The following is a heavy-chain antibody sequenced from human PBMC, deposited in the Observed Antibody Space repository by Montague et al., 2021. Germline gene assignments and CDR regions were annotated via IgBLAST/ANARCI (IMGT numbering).Heavy chain of an antibody. D-gene: IGHD7-27*01. CDR1: GGSISEFY. CDR2: INDSGTT. Sequence: SETLSLTCTVTGGSISEFYWSWIRQSPEKGLEWIGYINDSGTTNYNPSLKSRVTISADTSMNQFSLNLRSVTAADTAVYFCARRLGIRAPFDYWGQGTLVTVSS. V-gene: IGHV4-59*08. J-gene: IGHJ4*02. CDR3: ARRLGIRAPFDY.